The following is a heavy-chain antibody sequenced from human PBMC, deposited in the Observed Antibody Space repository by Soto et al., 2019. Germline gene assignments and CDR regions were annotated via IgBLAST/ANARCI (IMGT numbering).Heavy chain of an antibody. V-gene: IGHV3-11*01. D-gene: IGHD3-16*01. CDR1: GFSLSGYY. CDR3: ARSKLGAGDDFDV. Sequence: QVQLVESGGGLVKPGGSLRLSCAASGFSLSGYYMNWIRQTPGRGLEWVSYISDSGATIYYADSVKGRFTFSRDNAKNSLYLQMSSLRAEDTAIYYCARSKLGAGDDFDVWGQGILLIVSS. CDR2: ISDSGATI. J-gene: IGHJ3*01.